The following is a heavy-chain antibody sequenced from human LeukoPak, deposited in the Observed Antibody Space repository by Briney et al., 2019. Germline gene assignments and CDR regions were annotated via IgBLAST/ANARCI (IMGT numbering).Heavy chain of an antibody. CDR1: GGSFSGYY. CDR3: ARSVSDAFDI. V-gene: IGHV4-34*01. CDR2: INHSGST. Sequence: KSSETLSLTCAVYGGSFSGYYWSWIRQPPGKGLEWIGEINHSGSTNYNPSFKSRVTISVDTSKNQFSLKLSSVTAADTAVYYCARSVSDAFDIWGQGTMVTVSS. J-gene: IGHJ3*02.